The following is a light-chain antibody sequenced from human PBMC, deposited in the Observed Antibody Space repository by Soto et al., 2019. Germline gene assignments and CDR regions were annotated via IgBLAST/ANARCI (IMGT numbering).Light chain of an antibody. J-gene: IGLJ2*01. CDR3: SSYAGSNNLV. CDR1: SSDVGGYNY. V-gene: IGLV2-8*01. CDR2: VVS. Sequence: QSALAQPTSVSGSPGQSIAISCTGTSSDVGGYNYVSWHQQHPGKAPKVLISVVSKRPSGVPDRFSGSKSGNTASLTVSGLQAEDEADYYCSSYAGSNNLVFGGGTKLTVL.